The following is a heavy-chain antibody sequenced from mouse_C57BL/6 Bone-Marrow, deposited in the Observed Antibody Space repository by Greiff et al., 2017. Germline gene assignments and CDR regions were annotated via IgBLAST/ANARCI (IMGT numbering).Heavy chain of an antibody. Sequence: EVMLVESGGGLVQPGGSLSLSCAASGFTFTDYYMSWVRQPPGKALEWLGFIRNKANGYTTEYSASVKGRFTISRDNSQSILYLQMNALRAEDSATYYCARKEYYAMDYWGQGTSVTVSS. J-gene: IGHJ4*01. CDR3: ARKEYYAMDY. CDR1: GFTFTDYY. CDR2: IRNKANGYTT. V-gene: IGHV7-3*01.